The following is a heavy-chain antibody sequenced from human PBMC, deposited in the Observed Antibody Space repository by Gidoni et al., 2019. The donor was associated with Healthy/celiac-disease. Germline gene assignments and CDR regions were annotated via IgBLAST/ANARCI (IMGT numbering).Heavy chain of an antibody. CDR3: ARDMTASGSYYFDY. J-gene: IGHJ4*02. V-gene: IGHV1-69*01. Sequence: VQLVQYGAGVKKPGSSVEVCCKASGGTFSSYAISWVRQAPGQGLEWMGGIIPIFGTATHAQKFQGRVTITADESTSTAYLELISLRSEDTAVYYCARDMTASGSYYFDYWGQGTLVTVSS. CDR1: GGTFSSYA. D-gene: IGHD1-26*01. CDR2: IIPIFGTA.